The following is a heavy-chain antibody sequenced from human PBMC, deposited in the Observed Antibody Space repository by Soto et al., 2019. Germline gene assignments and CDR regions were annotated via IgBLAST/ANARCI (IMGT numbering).Heavy chain of an antibody. CDR1: GGTFSSYT. CDR3: ARDHGIVATTADNWFDP. J-gene: IGHJ5*02. D-gene: IGHD5-12*01. CDR2: IIPILGIA. V-gene: IGHV1-69*08. Sequence: QVQLVQSGAEVKKPGSSVKVSCKASGGTFSSYTISWVRQAPGQGLEWMGRIIPILGIANYAQKFQGRVTSTADKSTSTAYMELSSLRSEDTAVYYCARDHGIVATTADNWFDPWGQGTLVTVSS.